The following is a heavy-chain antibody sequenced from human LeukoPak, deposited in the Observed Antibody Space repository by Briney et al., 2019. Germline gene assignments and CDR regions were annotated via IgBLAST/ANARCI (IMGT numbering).Heavy chain of an antibody. V-gene: IGHV4-39*01. Sequence: SETLSLTCTVSGGSLIGDKSYWAWIRQAPGKALEWIGTISHTGDTYYNPALLSRLTMSVQTSTNQFYLRLASVSASDTAIYSCARNTATSTMHYWGQGILVTVS. D-gene: IGHD2-2*01. CDR3: ARNTATSTMHY. J-gene: IGHJ4*02. CDR1: GGSLIGDKSY. CDR2: ISHTGDT.